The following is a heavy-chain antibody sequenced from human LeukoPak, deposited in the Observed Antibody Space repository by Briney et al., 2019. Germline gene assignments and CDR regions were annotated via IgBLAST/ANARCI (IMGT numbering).Heavy chain of an antibody. D-gene: IGHD2-15*01. J-gene: IGHJ4*02. V-gene: IGHV7-4-1*02. Sequence: ASVKVSCKASGYTFTSHAMHWVRQAPGQGLEWMGWINTNTGNLTYAQGFTGRFVFSLDTSVSTAYLQISSLKAEDTAVYYCARGGCSGGRCYPNYWGQGTLVTVSS. CDR1: GYTFTSHA. CDR2: INTNTGNL. CDR3: ARGGCSGGRCYPNY.